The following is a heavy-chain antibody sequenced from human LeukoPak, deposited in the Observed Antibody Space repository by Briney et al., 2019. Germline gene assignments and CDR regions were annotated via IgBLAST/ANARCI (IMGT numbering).Heavy chain of an antibody. V-gene: IGHV3-33*01. D-gene: IGHD1-26*01. Sequence: GGSLRLSCAASGYTFSSYGMHWVRQAPGKGLEWVAVIWYDGSNKYYADSVKGRFTISRDNSKNTLYLQMNSLRAEDTAVYYCARESVGATIFDYWGQGTLVTVSS. CDR3: ARESVGATIFDY. CDR2: IWYDGSNK. J-gene: IGHJ4*02. CDR1: GYTFSSYG.